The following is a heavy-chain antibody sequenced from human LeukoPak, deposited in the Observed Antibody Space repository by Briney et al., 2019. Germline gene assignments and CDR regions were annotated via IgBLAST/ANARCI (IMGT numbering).Heavy chain of an antibody. D-gene: IGHD2-15*01. CDR2: IYTSGST. J-gene: IGHJ6*03. Sequence: KPSETLSLTCTVSGGSISSYYWSWIRQPAGKGLEWIGRIYTSGSTNYNPSLKSRVTMSVDTSKNQFSLKLSSVTAADTAVYYCARETVVAAIVTYYYYYYMDVWGKGTTATVSS. V-gene: IGHV4-4*07. CDR3: ARETVVAAIVTYYYYYYMDV. CDR1: GGSISSYY.